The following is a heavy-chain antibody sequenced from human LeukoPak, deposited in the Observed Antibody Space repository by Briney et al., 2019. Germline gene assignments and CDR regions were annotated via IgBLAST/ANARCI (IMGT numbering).Heavy chain of an antibody. Sequence: SETLSLTCTVSGGSISSSSYYWSWIRQHPGRGLEWIGYIYYSGNTYFNPSLKSRVTISVDTSKNQFSLKLSSVTAADTAVYYCARARDGYNWGFDYWGQGTLVTVSS. CDR1: GGSISSSSYY. J-gene: IGHJ4*02. V-gene: IGHV4-31*03. D-gene: IGHD5-24*01. CDR3: ARARDGYNWGFDY. CDR2: IYYSGNT.